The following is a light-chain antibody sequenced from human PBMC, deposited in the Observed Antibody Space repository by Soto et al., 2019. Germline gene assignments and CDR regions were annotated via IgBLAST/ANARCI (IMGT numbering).Light chain of an antibody. Sequence: QAVVTQPPSVSAAPGQKVTISCDGRSSNIGNNYVSWYQQFPGTAPKLLIYEDDRRPSGISDRFSGSKSGSSATLAITGLQTGDEAIFYCGSWDSSLTAVVFGGGTKLTVL. CDR3: GSWDSSLTAVV. CDR2: EDD. CDR1: SSNIGNNY. J-gene: IGLJ2*01. V-gene: IGLV1-51*01.